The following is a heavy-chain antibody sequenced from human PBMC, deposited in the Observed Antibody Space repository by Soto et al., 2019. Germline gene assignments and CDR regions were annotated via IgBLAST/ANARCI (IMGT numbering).Heavy chain of an antibody. D-gene: IGHD3-3*02. V-gene: IGHV1-69*05. CDR1: GGTFSSYA. J-gene: IGHJ5*02. Sequence: QVQLVQSGAEVKKPGSSVKVSCKASGGTFSSYAISWVRQAPGQGLEWMGGIIPIFGTANYAQKFQGRVTINPDESKITDYKEQSSRRSEATAVYYCARDRHLHFHWFDPWGQGTLVTVSS. CDR3: ARDRHLHFHWFDP. CDR2: IIPIFGTA.